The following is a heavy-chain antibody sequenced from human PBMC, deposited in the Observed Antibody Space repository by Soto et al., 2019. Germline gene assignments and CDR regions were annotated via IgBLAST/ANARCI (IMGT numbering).Heavy chain of an antibody. Sequence: SVKVSCKASGDTFSSYAISWVRQAPGQGLEWMGGIIPIFGTANYAQKFQGRVTITADKSTSTAYMELSSLRSEDTAVYYCARAGCSSASCPEGWFDPWGQGTLVTVSS. D-gene: IGHD2-2*01. CDR3: ARAGCSSASCPEGWFDP. J-gene: IGHJ5*02. CDR1: GDTFSSYA. CDR2: IIPIFGTA. V-gene: IGHV1-69*06.